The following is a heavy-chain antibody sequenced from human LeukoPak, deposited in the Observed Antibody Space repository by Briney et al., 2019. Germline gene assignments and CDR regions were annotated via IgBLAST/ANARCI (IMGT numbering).Heavy chain of an antibody. CDR3: ARGGMVRGVIVYYYYGMDV. V-gene: IGHV4-4*02. J-gene: IGHJ6*04. CDR2: IYHTGST. Sequence: SGTLSLTCAVSGGSISSSNWWRWVRKPPGKGLEWIGEIYHTGSTNYNPSLKSRVTISVDKSKNQFSLKLSSVTAADTAVYYCARGGMVRGVIVYYYYGMDVWGKGTTITVSS. CDR1: GGSISSSNW. D-gene: IGHD3-10*01.